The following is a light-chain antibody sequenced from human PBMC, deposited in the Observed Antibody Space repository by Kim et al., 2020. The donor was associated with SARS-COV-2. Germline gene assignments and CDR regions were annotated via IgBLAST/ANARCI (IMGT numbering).Light chain of an antibody. CDR2: DAS. CDR3: QQFNGYPLT. V-gene: IGKV1-13*02. Sequence: AIQLTQSPSSLSASVGDRVTITCRASQGISSALAWYQQKPGKPPKLLIYDASTLESGVPSRFSGSGSGTDFTLTIISLQPEDFAVYYCQQFNGYPLTFGGGTKVDIK. J-gene: IGKJ4*01. CDR1: QGISSA.